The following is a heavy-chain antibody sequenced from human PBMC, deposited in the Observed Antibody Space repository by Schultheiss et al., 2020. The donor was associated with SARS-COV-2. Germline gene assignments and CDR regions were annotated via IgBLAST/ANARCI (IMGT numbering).Heavy chain of an antibody. CDR1: GFTFDDYT. CDR3: AKDVTSRAYDFWSGYMVYNYYGMDV. CDR2: ISWDGGST. Sequence: GGSLSLSCAASGFTFDDYTMHWVRQAPGKGLEWVSLISWDGGSTYYADSVKGRFTISRDNSKNSLYLQMNSLRTEDTALYYCAKDVTSRAYDFWSGYMVYNYYGMDVWGQGTTVTVSS. J-gene: IGHJ6*02. D-gene: IGHD3-3*01. V-gene: IGHV3-43*01.